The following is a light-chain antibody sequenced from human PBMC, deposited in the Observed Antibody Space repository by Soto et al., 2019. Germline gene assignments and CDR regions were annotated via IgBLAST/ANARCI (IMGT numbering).Light chain of an antibody. Sequence: QAVVTQESSVSVSPGGTVTLTCGVISGSVSTAHNPNWYQQTPGQAPRTLIYSTSTRSSGVPDRFSGSILGNKAALTITGAQADDESDYYCALFMGNGISVFGPGTKLTVL. CDR3: ALFMGNGISV. CDR1: SGSVSTAHN. J-gene: IGLJ1*01. CDR2: STS. V-gene: IGLV8-61*01.